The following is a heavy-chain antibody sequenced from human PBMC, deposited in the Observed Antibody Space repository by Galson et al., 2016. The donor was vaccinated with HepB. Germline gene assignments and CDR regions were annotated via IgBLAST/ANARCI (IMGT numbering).Heavy chain of an antibody. Sequence: SLRLSCAASGFTFNNYAMNWVRQPPGQGPEWVSTITSGGDGTYYAASVQGRFTISRDDSKSTLYLQMNSLRAEDTAVYYCAKETGRLSRFYFDYWGLGILVTVSS. D-gene: IGHD1-26*01. CDR3: AKETGRLSRFYFDY. V-gene: IGHV3-23*01. J-gene: IGHJ4*02. CDR1: GFTFNNYA. CDR2: ITSGGDGT.